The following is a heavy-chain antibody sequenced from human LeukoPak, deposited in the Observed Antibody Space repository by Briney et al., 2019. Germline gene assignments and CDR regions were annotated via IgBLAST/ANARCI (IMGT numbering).Heavy chain of an antibody. J-gene: IGHJ4*02. CDR3: ARVYGYYDSSGYYYPFDY. V-gene: IGHV1-18*01. CDR1: GYTFTSYG. D-gene: IGHD3-22*01. CDR2: ISAYNGNT. Sequence: ASVKVSCKASGYTFTSYGISWVRQAPGQGLEWMGWISAYNGNTNYAQKLQGRVTMTTDTSTSTAYMELRSLRSDDTAVYYCARVYGYYDSSGYYYPFDYWGQGTLVTVSS.